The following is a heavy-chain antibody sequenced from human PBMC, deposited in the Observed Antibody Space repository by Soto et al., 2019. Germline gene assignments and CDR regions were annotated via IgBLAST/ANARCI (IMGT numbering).Heavy chain of an antibody. CDR1: GDSITSDKW. CDR2: IYHSGSS. D-gene: IGHD6-13*01. V-gene: IGHV4-4*02. Sequence: QVQLQESGPGLVKPSGTLSLTCAVSGDSITSDKWWSWLRQPPSKGLQWIGEIYHSGSSKYNPSLKSRVIISVDKSKNQFSLKVSSVTAADTAVYYCAIGETQQQRHHWGQGTLVTVSS. CDR3: AIGETQQQRHH. J-gene: IGHJ5*02.